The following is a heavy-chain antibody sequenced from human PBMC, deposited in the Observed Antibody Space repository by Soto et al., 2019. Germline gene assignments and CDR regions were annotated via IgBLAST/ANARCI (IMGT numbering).Heavy chain of an antibody. D-gene: IGHD2-2*01. CDR3: ARDHCSSTSCYHGGY. Sequence: QVQLVQSGAEVKKPGASVKVSCKASGYTFTSYGISWVRQAPGQGLEWMGWISAYNGNTNYAQKLQDRVTMTTDTSTSTSYMELRRLRSDDTAVYYCARDHCSSTSCYHGGYWGQGTLVTVSS. V-gene: IGHV1-18*01. CDR2: ISAYNGNT. CDR1: GYTFTSYG. J-gene: IGHJ4*02.